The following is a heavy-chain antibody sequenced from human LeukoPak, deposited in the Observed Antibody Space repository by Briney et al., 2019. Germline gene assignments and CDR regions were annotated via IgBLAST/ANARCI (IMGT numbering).Heavy chain of an antibody. D-gene: IGHD6-19*01. CDR3: ARIGSSGWYGLFVDY. CDR2: IYSSGST. V-gene: IGHV4-59*11. CDR1: GGTISSHY. Sequence: SETLSLTCTVSGGTISSHYWSWIRQPPGKGLEWIGYIYSSGSTNYNPSLKGRVTISVDTSKNQFSLKLSSVTAADTAVYYCARIGSSGWYGLFVDYWGQGTLVTVSS. J-gene: IGHJ4*02.